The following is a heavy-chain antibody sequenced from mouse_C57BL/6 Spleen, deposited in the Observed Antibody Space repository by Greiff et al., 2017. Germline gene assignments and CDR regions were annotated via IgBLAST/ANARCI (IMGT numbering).Heavy chain of an antibody. J-gene: IGHJ3*01. D-gene: IGHD1-1*01. CDR1: GYTFTSYW. V-gene: IGHV1-74*01. Sequence: QVQLQQSGAELVKPGASVKVSCKASGYTFTSYWMHWVKQRPGQGLEWIGRIHPSDSDTNYNQKFKGKATLTVDKSSSTAYMQLSSLTSEDSAVYYCAIGDYYGSSYGWFAYWGQGTLVTVSA. CDR3: AIGDYYGSSYGWFAY. CDR2: IHPSDSDT.